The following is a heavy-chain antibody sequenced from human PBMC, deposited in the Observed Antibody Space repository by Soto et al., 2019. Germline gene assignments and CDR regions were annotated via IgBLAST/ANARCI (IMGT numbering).Heavy chain of an antibody. CDR2: IYWDDDK. V-gene: IGHV2-5*02. CDR3: AHVVCTVGGAVAGDAFAV. J-gene: IGHJ3*01. CDR1: GFSLTTRGEG. D-gene: IGHD3-16*01. Sequence: SGPTLVNPTETLTLTCTFSGFSLTTRGEGVGWIRQPPGKALEWLAVIYWDDDKRYSPSLKTRLILTKDTSKNQVVRTMTNMDSVDPATYFCAHVVCTVGGAVAGDAFAVWGQGTMVTGSS.